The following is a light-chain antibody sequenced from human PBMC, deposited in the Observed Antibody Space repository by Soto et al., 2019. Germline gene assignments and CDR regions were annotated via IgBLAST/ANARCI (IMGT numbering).Light chain of an antibody. CDR3: QQYNNWPET. J-gene: IGKJ1*01. Sequence: EIVMTQSPATLSVSPGERATLSCRASQRVSSNLAWYQQKPGQAPRLLIYGASTRATGIPARFSGSGSGTEFTFTISSLQSEDFPVYYCQQYNNWPETFGQGTKVEIK. CDR2: GAS. CDR1: QRVSSN. V-gene: IGKV3-15*01.